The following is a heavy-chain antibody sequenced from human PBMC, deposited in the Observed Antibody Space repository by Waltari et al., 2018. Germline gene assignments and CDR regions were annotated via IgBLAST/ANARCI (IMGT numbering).Heavy chain of an antibody. CDR3: AKEQEAFDI. V-gene: IGHV3-33*06. CDR1: GFTMSSYF. CDR2: VWSDGNEK. J-gene: IGHJ3*02. Sequence: QLQLVESGGGVVQPGKSLRLSCAASGFTMSSYFMHWVRQAPGKGLEWVAVVWSDGNEKYYGDSVKGRFTSSRDNSKNIVYLQMNSLRAEDTAVYFCAKEQEAFDIWGQGTVVTVS.